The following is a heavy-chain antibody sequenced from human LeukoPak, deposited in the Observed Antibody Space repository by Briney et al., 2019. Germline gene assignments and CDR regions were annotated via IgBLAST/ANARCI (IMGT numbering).Heavy chain of an antibody. J-gene: IGHJ4*02. CDR3: ARDSMVRGVIIATVPAPVLLQK. V-gene: IGHV1-18*01. Sequence: ASVKVSCKASGYTFSNYGLGWVRQAPGQGLEWMGWISAYNGNTNYTQKLQGRLTLTTDTSTRTAYMELRSLRSDDTAVYYCARDSMVRGVIIATVPAPVLLQKWGQGTLVTVSS. CDR1: GYTFSNYG. CDR2: ISAYNGNT. D-gene: IGHD3-10*01.